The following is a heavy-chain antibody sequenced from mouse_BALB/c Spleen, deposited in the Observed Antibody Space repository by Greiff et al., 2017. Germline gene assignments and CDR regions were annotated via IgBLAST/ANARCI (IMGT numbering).Heavy chain of an antibody. CDR2: INSNGGST. D-gene: IGHD2-3*01. CDR3: ARPPLYDGYYHWYFDV. CDR1: GFTFSSYY. V-gene: IGHV5-6-2*01. Sequence: EVHLVESGGGLVKLGGSLKLSCAASGFTFSSYYMSWVRQTPEKRLELVAAINSNGGSTYYPDTVKGRFTISRDNAKNTLYLQMSSLKSEDTALYYCARPPLYDGYYHWYFDVWGAGTTVTVSS. J-gene: IGHJ1*01.